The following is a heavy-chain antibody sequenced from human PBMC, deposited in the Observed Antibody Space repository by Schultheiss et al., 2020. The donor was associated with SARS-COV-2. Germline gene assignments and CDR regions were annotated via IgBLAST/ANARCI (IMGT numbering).Heavy chain of an antibody. J-gene: IGHJ4*02. CDR1: GFTFSSYG. CDR2: IWYDGSNK. CDR3: ARDAETYYYDSSGYLLY. V-gene: IGHV3-33*01. Sequence: AGSLRLSCAASGFTFSSYGMHWVRQAPGKGLEWVAVIWYDGSNKYYADSVKGRFTISRDNSKNTLYLQMNSLRAEDTAVYYCARDAETYYYDSSGYLLYWGQGTLVTVSS. D-gene: IGHD3-22*01.